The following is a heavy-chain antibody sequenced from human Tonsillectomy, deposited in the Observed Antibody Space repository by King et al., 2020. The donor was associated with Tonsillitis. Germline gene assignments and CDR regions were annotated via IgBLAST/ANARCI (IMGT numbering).Heavy chain of an antibody. Sequence: VQLVESGGGVVHPGRSLGLSCEVSGLTFSSHAMHWVRQAPGRGLEWVAAILHVGNNNYYADSVKGRFTISRDNSKNTPYLQMNRRRAEDTAVYYCAKGTRELDYWGQGTLVTVSS. V-gene: IGHV3-30*18. CDR1: GLTFSSHA. J-gene: IGHJ4*02. D-gene: IGHD5-24*01. CDR2: ILHVGNNN. CDR3: AKGTRELDY.